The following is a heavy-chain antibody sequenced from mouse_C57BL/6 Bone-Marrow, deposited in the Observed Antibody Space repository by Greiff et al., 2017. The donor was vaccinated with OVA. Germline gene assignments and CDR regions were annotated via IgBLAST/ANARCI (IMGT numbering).Heavy chain of an antibody. CDR1: GYTFTDYY. CDR3: ARSPIRGSSYFDY. V-gene: IGHV1-26*01. Sequence: EVQLQQSGPELVKPGASVKISCKASGYTFTDYYMNWVKQSHGKSLEWIGDINPNNGGTSYNQKFKGKATLTVDKSSSTAYMELRSLTSEDSAVYYCARSPIRGSSYFDYWGQGTTLTVSS. D-gene: IGHD1-1*01. J-gene: IGHJ2*01. CDR2: INPNNGGT.